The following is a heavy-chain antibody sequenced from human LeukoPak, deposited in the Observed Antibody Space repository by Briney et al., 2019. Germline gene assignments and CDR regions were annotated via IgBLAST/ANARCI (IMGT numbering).Heavy chain of an antibody. V-gene: IGHV3-23*01. CDR2: ISGSGGST. D-gene: IGHD5-12*01. CDR1: GFTFSNYA. CDR3: AKTADPEASGYGYYYYGMDV. Sequence: PGGSLRLSCAASGFTFSNYAMSWVRQAPGKGLEWVLYISGSGGSTDYADSVKGRFTISRDNSKNTLSLQMNSLRAEDTAVYYCAKTADPEASGYGYYYYGMDVWGQGITVTV. J-gene: IGHJ6*02.